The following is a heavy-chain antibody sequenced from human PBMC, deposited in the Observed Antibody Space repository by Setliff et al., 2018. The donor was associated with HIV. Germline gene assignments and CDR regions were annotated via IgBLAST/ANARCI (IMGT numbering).Heavy chain of an antibody. Sequence: SETLSLTCTVSGGSISSSSYYWGWIRQPPGKGLEWIGSIYYSGSTYYNPSLKSRVTISVDTSKNQFSLKLSSVTAADTAVYYCARDQGSVWDYWGQGTLVTVSS. CDR3: ARDQGSVWDY. CDR1: GGSISSSSYY. CDR2: IYYSGST. D-gene: IGHD1-26*01. V-gene: IGHV4-39*02. J-gene: IGHJ4*02.